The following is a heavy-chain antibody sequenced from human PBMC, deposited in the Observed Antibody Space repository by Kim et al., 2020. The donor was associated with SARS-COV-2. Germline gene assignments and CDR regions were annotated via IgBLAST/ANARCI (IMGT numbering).Heavy chain of an antibody. Sequence: GESPKISCKGSGYSFTSYWIGWVRQMPGKGLELMGIIYPGDSDTRYSPSFQGQVTISADKSISTAYLQWSSLKASDTAMYYCARHIDSSSIADTYGMDVWGQGTTVTVSS. V-gene: IGHV5-51*01. CDR2: IYPGDSDT. CDR3: ARHIDSSSIADTYGMDV. D-gene: IGHD6-6*01. J-gene: IGHJ6*02. CDR1: GYSFTSYW.